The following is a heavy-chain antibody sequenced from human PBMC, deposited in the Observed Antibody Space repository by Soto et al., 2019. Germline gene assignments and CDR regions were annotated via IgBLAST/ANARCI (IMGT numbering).Heavy chain of an antibody. CDR1: GLTVSGKKY. V-gene: IGHV3-53*01. CDR2: LYDVDGP. Sequence: GGSLRLSCAASGLTVSGKKYVAWVRQAPGKGLEWVSALYDVDGPFYSDSVKGRFTTSSDSSKTTVYLQMNDLRPADTAVYYCATWHEREHAYDVWGQGTTVTVSS. D-gene: IGHD1-1*01. J-gene: IGHJ3*01. CDR3: ATWHEREHAYDV.